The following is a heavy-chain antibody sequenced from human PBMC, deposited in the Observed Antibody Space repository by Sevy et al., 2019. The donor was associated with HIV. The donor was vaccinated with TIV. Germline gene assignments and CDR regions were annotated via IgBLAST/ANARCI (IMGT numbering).Heavy chain of an antibody. Sequence: GGSLRLSCAASGFTFSSYAMSWVRQAPGKGLEWVSAISGSGGSTYYADSVKGRFTISRDNSKNTLYLQMNSLRVEDTAVYYCAKDLYYDSSVLQHWGQGTLVTVSS. CDR3: AKDLYYDSSVLQH. CDR2: ISGSGGST. D-gene: IGHD3-22*01. J-gene: IGHJ1*01. V-gene: IGHV3-23*01. CDR1: GFTFSSYA.